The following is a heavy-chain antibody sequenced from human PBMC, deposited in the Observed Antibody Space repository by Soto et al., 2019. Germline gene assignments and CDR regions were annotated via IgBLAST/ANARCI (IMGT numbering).Heavy chain of an antibody. D-gene: IGHD6-6*01. CDR2: TYYRSKWYN. CDR1: GDSVSSNSAA. Sequence: SQTLSLTCAISGDSVSSNSAAWNWIRQSPSRGLEWLGRTYYRSKWYNDYAVSVKSRITINPDTSKNQFSLQLNSVTPEDTAVYYCAREFRNLQPSSIAARGTFDYWGQGTLVTVSS. CDR3: AREFRNLQPSSIAARGTFDY. J-gene: IGHJ4*02. V-gene: IGHV6-1*01.